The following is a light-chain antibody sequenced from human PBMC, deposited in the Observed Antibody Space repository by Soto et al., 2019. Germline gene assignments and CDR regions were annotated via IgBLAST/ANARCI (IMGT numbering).Light chain of an antibody. CDR2: TNN. J-gene: IGLJ1*01. V-gene: IGLV1-44*01. Sequence: QSVLTQPPSASGTPGQRVTISRSGSSSSIGRNTVEWYQQLPGTAPKLLIYTNNQRPSGVPDRFSGSKSGTSASLAISGLQSEDEADYYCAAWDDSLGRPYVFGTGTKLTVL. CDR1: SSSIGRNT. CDR3: AAWDDSLGRPYV.